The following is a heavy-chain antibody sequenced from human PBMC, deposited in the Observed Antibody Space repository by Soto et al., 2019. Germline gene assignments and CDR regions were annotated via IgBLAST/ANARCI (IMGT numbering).Heavy chain of an antibody. CDR3: ASDSTGWFDP. D-gene: IGHD7-27*01. J-gene: IGHJ5*02. CDR2: FYTSGNT. Sequence: WETLSLTCTFSVVSVSSYYWSCIRQPAGKGLEWIGRFYTSGNTNYNPSLKSRVTMSLDTSKNQFSLKLGSVTAADTAVYFCASDSTGWFDPWGQGTRVPVSS. V-gene: IGHV4-4*07. CDR1: VVSVSSYY.